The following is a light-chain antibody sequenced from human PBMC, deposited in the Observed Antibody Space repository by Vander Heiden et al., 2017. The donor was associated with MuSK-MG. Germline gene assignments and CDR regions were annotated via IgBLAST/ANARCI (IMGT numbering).Light chain of an antibody. CDR2: VAS. CDR3: QQYNNWPPQLT. CDR1: QSGSSY. V-gene: IGKV3-15*01. Sequence: EIVMTQSPATLSVSPGDRATLSSSARQSGSSYIALDQQKPGQGPSLLIYVASTRVTGIPARFSCSGSGTEFTLTISSLQSEDVAVYYCQQYNNWPPQLTFGGGTKVEIK. J-gene: IGKJ4*01.